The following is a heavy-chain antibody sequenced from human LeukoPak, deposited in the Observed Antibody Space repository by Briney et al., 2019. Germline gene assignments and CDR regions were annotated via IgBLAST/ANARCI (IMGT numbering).Heavy chain of an antibody. CDR2: IYHSGSA. CDR1: GYPITSGYN. D-gene: IGHD2-2*02. CDR3: VRYCSSTTCYTRAVDY. J-gene: IGHJ4*02. V-gene: IGHV4-38-2*02. Sequence: SETLSLTCTVSGYPITSGYNWAWIRQPPGKVLEWIGSIYHSGSAYYNPSLKSRVTISVDTSKNQFSLKLSSVTAADTAVYYCVRYCSSTTCYTRAVDYWGQGTLVTVSS.